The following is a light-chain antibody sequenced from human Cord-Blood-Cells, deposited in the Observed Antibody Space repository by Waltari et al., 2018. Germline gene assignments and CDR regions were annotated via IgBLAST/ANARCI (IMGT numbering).Light chain of an antibody. CDR3: QQYDNLPIT. V-gene: IGKV1-33*01. CDR1: QDISNH. CDR2: DAS. J-gene: IGKJ5*01. Sequence: DIQLTHSPSSLSASVGDRVTITCQASQDISNHLNWDQQKPGKAPKLLIYDASNLETGVPSRFSGSGSGTDFTFTISSLQPEDIATYYCQQYDNLPITFGQGTRLEIK.